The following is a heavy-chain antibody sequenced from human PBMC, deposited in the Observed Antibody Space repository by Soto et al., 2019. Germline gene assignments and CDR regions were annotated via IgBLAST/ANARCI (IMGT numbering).Heavy chain of an antibody. D-gene: IGHD1-1*01. CDR1: GFTFSSYT. V-gene: IGHV3-21*01. Sequence: EVQLVESGGGLVKPGGSLRLSCAASGFTFSSYTMNWVRQAPGRGLEWVSSIGASSSNIYYADSVKGRFTISRDNAKNSLCLQIKSLRADDTAVYDGESDSGRDDRYFYCGMDVWGQGTPVTVSS. J-gene: IGHJ6*02. CDR2: IGASSSNI. CDR3: ESDSGRDDRYFYCGMDV.